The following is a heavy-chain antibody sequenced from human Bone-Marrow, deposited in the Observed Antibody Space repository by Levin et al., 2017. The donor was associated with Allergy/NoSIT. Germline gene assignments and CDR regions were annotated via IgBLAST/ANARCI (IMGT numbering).Heavy chain of an antibody. CDR3: ATWNYFGPDV. D-gene: IGHD3-10*01. CDR1: GFAFSNFW. V-gene: IGHV3-7*01. J-gene: IGHJ6*02. CDR2: IKPDGSVK. Sequence: LSLTCAASGFAFSNFWMCWVRQAPGKGLEWVANIKPDGSVKNYADSVKGRFTISRDNAKKSVYLQVNSLRVEDTGVYYCATWNYFGPDVWGQGTTVAVS.